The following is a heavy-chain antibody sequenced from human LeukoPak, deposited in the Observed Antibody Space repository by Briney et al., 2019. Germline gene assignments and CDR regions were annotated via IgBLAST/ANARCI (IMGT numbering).Heavy chain of an antibody. CDR2: MNPNSGNT. CDR1: GYTFTSYD. D-gene: IGHD3-16*01. CDR3: ARAANDYVWGSLDY. J-gene: IGHJ4*02. Sequence: ASVKVSCKASGYTFTSYDINWVRQATGQGLEWMGWMNPNSGNTGYAQKFQGRVTMTTDTSTSTAYMELRSLRSDDTAVYYCARAANDYVWGSLDYWGQGTLVTVSS. V-gene: IGHV1-8*01.